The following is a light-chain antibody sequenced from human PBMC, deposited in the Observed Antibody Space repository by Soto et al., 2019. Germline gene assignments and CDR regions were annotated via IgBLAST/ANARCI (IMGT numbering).Light chain of an antibody. CDR3: QQYCRSPPFT. Sequence: ELVLTQSPGPLSLSPGEGATLSCRASQSVSTTYVAWYQQKPGQAPMLLIYGASNRATGIPDRFSGSGSGTDFTLTISRLEPEDFAVYFCQQYCRSPPFTFGQGTKVEIK. CDR2: GAS. V-gene: IGKV3-20*01. J-gene: IGKJ2*01. CDR1: QSVSTTY.